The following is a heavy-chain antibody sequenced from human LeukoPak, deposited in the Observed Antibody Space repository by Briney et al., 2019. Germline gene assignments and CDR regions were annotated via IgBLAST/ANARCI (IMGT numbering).Heavy chain of an antibody. J-gene: IGHJ4*02. CDR3: AKEQRIRHCSEGVCMEGYYFDY. CDR1: GFNLNMFA. CDR2: LSRGGGTT. D-gene: IGHD2-8*01. Sequence: GSLRLSCTGSGFNLNMFAMNWVRQAPGQGLEWVSGLSRGGGTTNYADSVKGRFTISRDKSKNMVFLQMNSLRPEDTAVYYCAKEQRIRHCSEGVCMEGYYFDYWGQGSLVTVSS. V-gene: IGHV3-23*01.